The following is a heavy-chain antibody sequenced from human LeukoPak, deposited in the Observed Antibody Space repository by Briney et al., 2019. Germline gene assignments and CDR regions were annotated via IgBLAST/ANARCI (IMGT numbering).Heavy chain of an antibody. CDR1: GYTFTTYV. D-gene: IGHD3-9*01. V-gene: IGHV1-2*02. CDR2: INPNSGGT. Sequence: ASVKVSCKTSGYTFTTYVFNWVRQAPGQGLEWMGWINPNSGGTNYAQKFQGRVTMTRDTSISTAYMELSRLRSDDTAVYYCAIPDILTGYWGQGTLVTVSS. J-gene: IGHJ4*02. CDR3: AIPDILTGY.